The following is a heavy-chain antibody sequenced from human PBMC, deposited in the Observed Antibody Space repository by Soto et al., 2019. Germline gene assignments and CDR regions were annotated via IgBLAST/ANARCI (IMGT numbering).Heavy chain of an antibody. CDR2: INAGNGNT. CDR1: GYTFTSYV. V-gene: IGHV1-3*01. Sequence: ASVKVSCKASGYTFTSYVMHWVRQAPGQRLEWMGWINAGNGNTKYSQKFQGRVTITRDTSASTAYMELSSLRSEDTAVYYCARDLVVVPAASGMDVWGQGTTVTVSS. CDR3: ARDLVVVPAASGMDV. D-gene: IGHD2-2*01. J-gene: IGHJ6*02.